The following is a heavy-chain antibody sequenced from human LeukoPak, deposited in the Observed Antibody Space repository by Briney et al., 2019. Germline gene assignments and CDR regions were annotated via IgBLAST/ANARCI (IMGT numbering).Heavy chain of an antibody. D-gene: IGHD3-10*01. Sequence: ASVKVSFKASGYSFISYGISWVRQAPGQGLEWMGWISAYNGDTNYAQKFQGRVTMTTDTSTNTAYMELRSLRSDDTAVYYCARSQTGSGSYFYYFDYWGQGTLVTVSS. CDR3: ARSQTGSGSYFYYFDY. J-gene: IGHJ4*02. V-gene: IGHV1-18*01. CDR2: ISAYNGDT. CDR1: GYSFISYG.